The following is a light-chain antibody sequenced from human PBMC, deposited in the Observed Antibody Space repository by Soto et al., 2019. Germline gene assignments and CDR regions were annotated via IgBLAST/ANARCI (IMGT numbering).Light chain of an antibody. Sequence: EIVLTQSPGTLSLSPGERATLSCRASQSISGSYLAWYQRKPGQAPRLLIYGASSRATGIPDRFSGSGSGTDFTLTIGRLEPEYFAVYYCQQYGSSPLTFGQGTKVEI. CDR3: QQYGSSPLT. J-gene: IGKJ1*01. CDR1: QSISGSY. CDR2: GAS. V-gene: IGKV3-20*01.